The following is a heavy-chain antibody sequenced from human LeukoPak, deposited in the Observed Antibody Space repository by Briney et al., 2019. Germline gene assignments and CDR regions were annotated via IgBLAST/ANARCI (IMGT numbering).Heavy chain of an antibody. CDR3: AKTRPRYSSSWYLDY. J-gene: IGHJ4*02. Sequence: GGSLRLSCAASGFTFSSYGMHWVRQAPGKGLEWVAVISYDGSNKYYADSVKGRFTISRDKSKNTLYLQMNSLRAEDTAVYYCAKTRPRYSSSWYLDYWGQGTLVTVSS. D-gene: IGHD6-13*01. V-gene: IGHV3-30*18. CDR2: ISYDGSNK. CDR1: GFTFSSYG.